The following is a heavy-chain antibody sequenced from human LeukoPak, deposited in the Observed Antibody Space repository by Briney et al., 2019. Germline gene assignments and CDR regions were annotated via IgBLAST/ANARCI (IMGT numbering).Heavy chain of an antibody. V-gene: IGHV3-48*03. J-gene: IGHJ4*02. Sequence: GGSLRLSCAASGFTFSGSEMNWVRQAPGKGLEWVSYISSTGSMIYYADSVKGRFTISRDNSKNTLYLQMNSLRAEDTAVYYCAKDTRYDYYFDYWGQGTLVTVSS. CDR1: GFTFSGSE. CDR2: ISSTGSMI. CDR3: AKDTRYDYYFDY. D-gene: IGHD5-12*01.